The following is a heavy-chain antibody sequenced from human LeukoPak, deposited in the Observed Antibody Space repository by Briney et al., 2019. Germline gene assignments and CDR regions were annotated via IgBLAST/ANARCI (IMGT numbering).Heavy chain of an antibody. V-gene: IGHV4-39*01. CDR2: IYYSVST. D-gene: IGHD4-11*01. Sequence: PSETLSLTCTVSGGSISSSSYYWGWIRQPPGKGLEWIGSIYYSVSTYYNPSLKSRVTISVDTSKNQFSLKLSSVTAADTAVYYRARHLGNYHYYYYGMDVWGQGTTVTVSS. J-gene: IGHJ6*02. CDR1: GGSISSSSYY. CDR3: ARHLGNYHYYYYGMDV.